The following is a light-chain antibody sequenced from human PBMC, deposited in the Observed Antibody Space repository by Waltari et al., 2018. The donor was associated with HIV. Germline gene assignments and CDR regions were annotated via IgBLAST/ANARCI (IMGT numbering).Light chain of an antibody. Sequence: ILMTQSPATVSVSPGERVTLSCTASQSIFNNVAWYQQRPRQAPRLVIYGASTRSTGVPDRFSGGGAGTEFTLTISSVLSEDFAIYFCQQYYDWLAFTFGEGTKVEV. V-gene: IGKV3-15*01. CDR3: QQYYDWLAFT. J-gene: IGKJ4*01. CDR1: QSIFNN. CDR2: GAS.